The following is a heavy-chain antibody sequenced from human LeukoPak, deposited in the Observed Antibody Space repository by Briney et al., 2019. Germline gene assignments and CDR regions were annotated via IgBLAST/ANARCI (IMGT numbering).Heavy chain of an antibody. Sequence: GRSLRLSCAASGFTFSNYGMHWVRQAPGRGLEWVAVIWYDGSTKYYADSVKGRFTISRDNSKNMLYLQMNSLRAEDTAVYYCAANFDFWGQGTLVTVSS. CDR3: AANFDF. J-gene: IGHJ4*02. CDR2: IWYDGSTK. V-gene: IGHV3-33*01. CDR1: GFTFSNYG.